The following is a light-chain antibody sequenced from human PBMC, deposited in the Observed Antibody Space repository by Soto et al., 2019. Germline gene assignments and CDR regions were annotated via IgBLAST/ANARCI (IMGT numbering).Light chain of an antibody. CDR1: QSLLHGTGYNY. Sequence: DIVMTQSPLSLLVTPGEPASISCRSSQSLLHGTGYNYLDWYLQKPGQSPPLLIQLGSMRASGVPDSFSGSGSGSDFTLKISRVEAEYVGLYYCMPVLQTPVTFGPGTKVEI. CDR3: MPVLQTPVT. J-gene: IGKJ3*01. V-gene: IGKV2-28*01. CDR2: LGS.